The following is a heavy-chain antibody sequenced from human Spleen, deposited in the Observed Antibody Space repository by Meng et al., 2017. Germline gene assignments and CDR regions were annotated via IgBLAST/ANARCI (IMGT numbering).Heavy chain of an antibody. Sequence: GESLKISCAASGFTFSSYEMNWVRQAPGKGLVWVSRIKSDGSYTTYAESVQGRFTISRDNAKNSLYLQMNSLRAEDTAVYYCARVLTIRGQGTLVTVSS. D-gene: IGHD3-3*01. V-gene: IGHV3-74*01. CDR2: IKSDGSYT. CDR3: ARVLTI. J-gene: IGHJ4*02. CDR1: GFTFSSYE.